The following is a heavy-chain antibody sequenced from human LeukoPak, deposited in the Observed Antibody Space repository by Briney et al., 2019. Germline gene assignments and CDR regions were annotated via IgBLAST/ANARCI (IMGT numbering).Heavy chain of an antibody. Sequence: GRSLRLSCAASGFTFSSYGMHWVRQAPGRGPEWVSTISIDGGRTYYADSVKGRFTVSRDTSKNTLYLQMNSLRAEDTAVYYCARKGIGSSRYQNMDVWGKGTTVTVSS. CDR2: ISIDGGRT. J-gene: IGHJ6*03. CDR3: ARKGIGSSRYQNMDV. V-gene: IGHV3-23*01. D-gene: IGHD6-25*01. CDR1: GFTFSSYG.